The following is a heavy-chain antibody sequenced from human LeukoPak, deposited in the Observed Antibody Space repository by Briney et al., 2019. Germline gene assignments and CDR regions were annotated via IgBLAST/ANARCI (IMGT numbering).Heavy chain of an antibody. V-gene: IGHV3-64*01. D-gene: IGHD4-17*01. CDR2: ISSNGGTT. CDR1: GFTFSSFA. Sequence: PGGSLRLSCAASGFTFSSFAMHWVRQAPGKGLEYVSAISSNGGTTYYASSVKGRFTISRDNSKNTLYLQMGCLRAEDMAVYYCARQAPTLRNYFDYWGQGTLVTVSS. CDR3: ARQAPTLRNYFDY. J-gene: IGHJ4*02.